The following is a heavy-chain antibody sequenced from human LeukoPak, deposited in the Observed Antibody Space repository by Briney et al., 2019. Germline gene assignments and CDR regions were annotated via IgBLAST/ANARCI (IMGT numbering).Heavy chain of an antibody. J-gene: IGHJ4*02. D-gene: IGHD1-26*01. CDR1: GGTFSSYT. Sequence: ASVKVSCKASGGTFSSYTISWVRQAPGQGLEWMGRIIPILGIANYAQKFQGRVTITADKSTSTAYMELSSLRSEDTAVYYCAHEQEGWELLGGFDYWGQGTLVTVSS. CDR3: AHEQEGWELLGGFDY. CDR2: IIPILGIA. V-gene: IGHV1-69*02.